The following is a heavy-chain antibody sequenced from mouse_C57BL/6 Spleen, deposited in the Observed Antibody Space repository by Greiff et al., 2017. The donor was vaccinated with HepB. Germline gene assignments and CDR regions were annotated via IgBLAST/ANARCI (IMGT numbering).Heavy chain of an antibody. CDR3: ARSGIYYYGDY. CDR1: GYAFSSYW. CDR2: IYPGDGDT. V-gene: IGHV1-80*01. D-gene: IGHD1-1*01. J-gene: IGHJ2*01. Sequence: VQRVESGAELVKPGASVKISCKASGYAFSSYWMNWVKQRPGKGLEWIGQIYPGDGDTNYNGKFKGKATLTADKSSSTAYMQLSSLTSEDSAVYFCARSGIYYYGDYWGQGTTLTVSS.